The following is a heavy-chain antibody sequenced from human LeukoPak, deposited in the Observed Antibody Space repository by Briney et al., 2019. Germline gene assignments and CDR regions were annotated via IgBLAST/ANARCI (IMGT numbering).Heavy chain of an antibody. Sequence: GGSLRLSCAASGFTFSNAWMSWVRQAPGKGLEWVGRIKSKTDGGTTDYAAPVKGRFTISRDDSKNTLYLQMNSLKTEDTAVYYCTTDPVYCGGDCYFDWGQGTLVTVSS. V-gene: IGHV3-15*01. CDR3: TTDPVYCGGDCYFD. CDR1: GFTFSNAW. D-gene: IGHD2-21*01. J-gene: IGHJ4*02. CDR2: IKSKTDGGTT.